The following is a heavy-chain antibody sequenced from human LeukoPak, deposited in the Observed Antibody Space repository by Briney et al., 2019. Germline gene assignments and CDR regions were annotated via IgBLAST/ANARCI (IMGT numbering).Heavy chain of an antibody. D-gene: IGHD2-15*01. CDR3: ARQDVVVVYPNWFDP. J-gene: IGHJ5*02. Sequence: SETLSLTCTVSGGSISSSSYYWGWIRQPPGKGLEWIGSIYYSGSTYYNPSLKSRVTISVDMSKNQFSLKLSSVTAADTAVYYCARQDVVVVYPNWFDPWGQGTLVTVSS. V-gene: IGHV4-39*01. CDR1: GGSISSSSYY. CDR2: IYYSGST.